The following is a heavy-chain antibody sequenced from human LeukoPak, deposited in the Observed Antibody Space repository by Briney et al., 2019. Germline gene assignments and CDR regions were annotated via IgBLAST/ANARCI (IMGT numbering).Heavy chain of an antibody. CDR3: ATQNRGYYYDSSGYSPLAY. D-gene: IGHD3-22*01. V-gene: IGHV1-18*01. CDR2: ISTYNGNT. J-gene: IGHJ4*02. Sequence: ASVRVSCKTSGYTFNNYGITWVRQAPGQGLEWMGWISTYNGNTNYALKLQGRVTMTTDTSTTTAYMELRSLRSDDTAVYYCATQNRGYYYDSSGYSPLAYWGQGTLSPSPQ. CDR1: GYTFNNYG.